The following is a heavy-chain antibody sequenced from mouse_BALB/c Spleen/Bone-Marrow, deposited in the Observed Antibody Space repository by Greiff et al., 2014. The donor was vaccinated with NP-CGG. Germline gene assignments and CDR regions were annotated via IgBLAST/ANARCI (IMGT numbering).Heavy chain of an antibody. CDR3: ARGGISVDY. V-gene: IGHV1-80*01. Sequence: QVQLKESGAELVRPGPSVTISCTASGYAFSSYWVNWVKQSPGKGLEWIGQIYPGDSDTDYNGKFKGKATLTTDKSSNTAYMQLTSLTSEDSAVYFCARGGISVDYWGQGTPLTVSS. J-gene: IGHJ2*01. CDR2: IYPGDSDT. CDR1: GYAFSSYW.